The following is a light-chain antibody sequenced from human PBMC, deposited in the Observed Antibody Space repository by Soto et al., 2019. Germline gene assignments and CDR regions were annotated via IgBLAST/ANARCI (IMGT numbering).Light chain of an antibody. Sequence: EIVLTQSPATLSLSPGEGATLSCRARQSVSSKLAWYQQKPSQAPRLLIYGASTRATGIPARFSGSGSGTDFTLIISSLQSEDSAVYYCQQYNSWLWTFGQGTKVDI. CDR3: QQYNSWLWT. CDR2: GAS. CDR1: QSVSSK. V-gene: IGKV3-15*01. J-gene: IGKJ1*01.